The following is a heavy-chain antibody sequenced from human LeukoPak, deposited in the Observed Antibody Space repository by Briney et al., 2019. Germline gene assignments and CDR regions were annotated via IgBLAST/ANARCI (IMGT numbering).Heavy chain of an antibody. D-gene: IGHD6-13*01. CDR2: ISGSGGST. Sequence: GGSLRLSCAASGCTFSSYAMSWVRQAPGKGLVWVSAISGSGGSTYYADSVKGRFTTSRDNSKNTLYLQMNSLRAEDTAVYYCAKKMIGAAAAPSFDYWGQGTLVTVSS. V-gene: IGHV3-23*01. CDR1: GCTFSSYA. CDR3: AKKMIGAAAAPSFDY. J-gene: IGHJ4*02.